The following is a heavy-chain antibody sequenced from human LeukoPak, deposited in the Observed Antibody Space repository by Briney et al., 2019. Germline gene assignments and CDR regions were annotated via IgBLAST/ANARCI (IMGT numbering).Heavy chain of an antibody. CDR3: AKGDTTWELPHDY. Sequence: PSETLSLTCTVSGGSISSYYWSWIRQPPGKGLEWVSAISGTGSSTYYADSVKGRFTISRDNSKNTLYLQMNSLRAEDTAVYYCAKGDTTWELPHDYWGQGTLVTVSS. CDR2: ISGTGSST. D-gene: IGHD1-26*01. J-gene: IGHJ4*02. V-gene: IGHV3-23*01. CDR1: GGSISSYY.